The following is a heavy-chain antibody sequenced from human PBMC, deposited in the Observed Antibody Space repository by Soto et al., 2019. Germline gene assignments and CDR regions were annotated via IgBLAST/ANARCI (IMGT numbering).Heavy chain of an antibody. CDR3: LRLLVLEGYYYYGMDV. V-gene: IGHV3-48*02. Sequence: PGGAGILSGASSGFTLSSYRMDVFGQTTGKGLEGVAYISSSSSTIYYADSVKGRFTISSDNAKNSLSLQMNSLSDADTPVYYCLRLLVLEGYYYYGMDVWGQGTTVPVSS. D-gene: IGHD6-6*01. CDR2: ISSSSSTI. CDR1: GFTLSSYR. J-gene: IGHJ6*02.